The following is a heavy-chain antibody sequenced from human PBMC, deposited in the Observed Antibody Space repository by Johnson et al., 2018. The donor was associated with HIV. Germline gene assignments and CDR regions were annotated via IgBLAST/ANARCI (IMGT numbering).Heavy chain of an antibody. D-gene: IGHD2-15*01. CDR1: GFTFSSYG. Sequence: QVQLVESGGGLVQPGGSLRLSCAASGFTFSSYGMHWVRQAPGKGLEWVAIIWYDGSNKYYADSVKGRFTISRDNSKNTLYLQMNGLRAEDTAVYYCARLPSRGGTIKDAFDIWGQGTLVIVSS. CDR2: IWYDGSNK. CDR3: ARLPSRGGTIKDAFDI. V-gene: IGHV3-33*08. J-gene: IGHJ3*02.